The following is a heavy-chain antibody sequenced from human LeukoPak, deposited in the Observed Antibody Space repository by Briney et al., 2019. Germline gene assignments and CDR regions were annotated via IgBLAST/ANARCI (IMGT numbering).Heavy chain of an antibody. D-gene: IGHD1-1*01. CDR2: IYYSGST. J-gene: IGHJ5*02. CDR1: GGSISSSSYY. CDR3: TKTGRGRPVNGHIPWWFDP. Sequence: PSETLSLTCTVSGGSISSSSYYWGWIRQPPGKGLEWIGSIYYSGSTYYNPSLKSRVTISVDTSKNQFSLKLSSVTAADTAVYYCTKTGRGRPVNGHIPWWFDPWGQGARVTVSA. V-gene: IGHV4-39*03.